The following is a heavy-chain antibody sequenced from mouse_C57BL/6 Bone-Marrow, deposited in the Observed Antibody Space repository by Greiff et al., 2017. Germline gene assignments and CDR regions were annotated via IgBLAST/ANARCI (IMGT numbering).Heavy chain of an antibody. CDR2: IRLKSDNYAT. Sequence: EVKLVESGGGLVQPGGSMKLSCVASGFTFSNYWMNWVRQSPEKGLEWVAQIRLKSDNYATHYAESVKGRFTISRDDSKSSVYLQMNNLRAEDTGIYYCTSTIGAWFAYWGQGTLVTVSA. CDR1: GFTFSNYW. D-gene: IGHD2-14*01. CDR3: TSTIGAWFAY. V-gene: IGHV6-3*01. J-gene: IGHJ3*01.